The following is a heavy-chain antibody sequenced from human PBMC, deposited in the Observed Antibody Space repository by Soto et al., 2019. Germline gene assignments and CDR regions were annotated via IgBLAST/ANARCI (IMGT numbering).Heavy chain of an antibody. CDR3: AKNGQPPYYYYGLDV. Sequence: QGHLVQSEAEVKKSGASVKVSCKASGYTFTRYGISWVRQAPGQGLEWMGWIIGYNGDTNYAQKFQGRVRMTIDTSTTTAYMELRSLTSDDTAVYYCAKNGQPPYYYYGLDVWGQGTKVTVSS. D-gene: IGHD2-8*01. J-gene: IGHJ6*02. CDR1: GYTFTRYG. CDR2: IIGYNGDT. V-gene: IGHV1-18*01.